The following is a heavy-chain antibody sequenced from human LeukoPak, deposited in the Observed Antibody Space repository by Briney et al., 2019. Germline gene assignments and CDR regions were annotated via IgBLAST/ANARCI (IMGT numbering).Heavy chain of an antibody. CDR3: ARDNQYYYDSSGYETYYYYMDV. V-gene: IGHV4-38-2*02. Sequence: PSETLSLTCAVSGYSISSGYYWGWFRQPPGKGLEWIGCMYHSGSTYYNPSLKSRVTISVDKSKNQFSLKLSSVTAADTAVYYCARDNQYYYDSSGYETYYYYMDVWGKGTTVTVSS. D-gene: IGHD3-22*01. J-gene: IGHJ6*03. CDR1: GYSISSGYY. CDR2: MYHSGST.